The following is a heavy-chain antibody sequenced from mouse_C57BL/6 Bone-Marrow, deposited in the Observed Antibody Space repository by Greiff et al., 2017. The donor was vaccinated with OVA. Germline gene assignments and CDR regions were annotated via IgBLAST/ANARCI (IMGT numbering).Heavy chain of an antibody. J-gene: IGHJ2*01. CDR3: ARQGRGDFDY. CDR2: ISSGGSYT. V-gene: IGHV5-6*01. Sequence: EVHLVESGGDLVKPGGSLKLSCAASGFTFSSYGMSWVRQTPDKRLEWVATISSGGSYTYYPDSVKGRFTISRDNAKNTLYLQMSSLKSEDTAMYYCARQGRGDFDYWGQGTTLTVSS. CDR1: GFTFSSYG.